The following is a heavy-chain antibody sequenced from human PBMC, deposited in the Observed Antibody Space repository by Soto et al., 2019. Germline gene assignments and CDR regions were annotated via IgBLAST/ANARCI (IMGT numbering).Heavy chain of an antibody. V-gene: IGHV4-59*08. CDR2: IYYSGST. J-gene: IGHJ6*03. CDR1: GGSISSFY. Sequence: SVTLSLTCTVSGGSISSFYWRWIRQQPGKGLEWIGYIYYSGSTNYNPSLKSRVTISVDTSKNQFSLKLSSVTAADTAVYYCARHRVIAALHYYYYYYMDVWGKGTTVTVSS. D-gene: IGHD6-6*01. CDR3: ARHRVIAALHYYYYYYMDV.